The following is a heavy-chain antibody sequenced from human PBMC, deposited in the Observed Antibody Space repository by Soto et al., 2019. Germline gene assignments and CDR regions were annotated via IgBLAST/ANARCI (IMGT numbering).Heavy chain of an antibody. Sequence: QITLKESGPTLVKPTQTLTLTCTFSGFALTTSGVGVGWIRQPPGKALEWLALIYWDDDKRYSPSLKSRLTITKDTSKNQVVLTVTNMDPVDTATYYCAHRLTRYTWNYGLFDDWGQGTLVTVSS. CDR3: AHRLTRYTWNYGLFDD. J-gene: IGHJ4*02. D-gene: IGHD1-7*01. CDR2: IYWDDDK. V-gene: IGHV2-5*02. CDR1: GFALTTSGVG.